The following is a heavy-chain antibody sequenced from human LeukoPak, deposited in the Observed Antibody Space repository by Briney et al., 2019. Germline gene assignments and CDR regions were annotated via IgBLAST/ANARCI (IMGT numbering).Heavy chain of an antibody. CDR3: ARVYGDQISFDH. J-gene: IGHJ4*02. Sequence: SETLTLTCTVSGYTISSGCYWCWIRQPPEKLLEWIGSFYYSGNTYYNQSLKSRFTISLDTSKTQFSLKLSSVTAADTAVYYCARVYGDQISFDHWGQKTLVTVSS. V-gene: IGHV4-38-2*02. CDR1: GYTISSGCY. D-gene: IGHD4-17*01. CDR2: FYYSGNT.